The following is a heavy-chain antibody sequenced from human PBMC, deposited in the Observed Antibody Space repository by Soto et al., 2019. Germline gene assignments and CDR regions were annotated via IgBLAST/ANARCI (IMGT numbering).Heavy chain of an antibody. J-gene: IGHJ4*02. CDR1: GYTFTSYA. Sequence: QVQLVQSGAEVKKPGASVKVSCKASGYTFTSYAMHWVRQAPGQRLEWMGWINAGNGNTKYSQKFQGRVTITRDTAASTAYMELSSLRSEDTPVYYCARLRFLEWLFFDYWGQGTLVTVSS. D-gene: IGHD3-3*01. CDR2: INAGNGNT. CDR3: ARLRFLEWLFFDY. V-gene: IGHV1-3*01.